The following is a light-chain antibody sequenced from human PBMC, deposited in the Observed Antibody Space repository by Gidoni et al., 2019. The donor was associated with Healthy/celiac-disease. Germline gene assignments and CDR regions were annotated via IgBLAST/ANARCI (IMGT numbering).Light chain of an antibody. CDR1: QSVSSSY. J-gene: IGKJ2*03. CDR2: GAS. Sequence: EIVLTQSPGTLSWSPGERATLSCSASQSVSSSYLAWYQQKPGQAPRLLIYGASSRATGIPDRFSGSGSGTDFTLTISRLEPEDFAVYYCQQYGSSPPYSFGQGTKLEIK. V-gene: IGKV3-20*01. CDR3: QQYGSSPPYS.